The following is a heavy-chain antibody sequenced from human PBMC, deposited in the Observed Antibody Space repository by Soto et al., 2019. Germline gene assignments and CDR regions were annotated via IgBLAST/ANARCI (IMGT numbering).Heavy chain of an antibody. D-gene: IGHD3-22*01. V-gene: IGHV4-39*01. CDR1: GGSISSSSYY. CDR3: ARPGAAYYDSSGYYPYYYYYGMDV. J-gene: IGHJ6*02. CDR2: IYYSGST. Sequence: SETLSLTCTVSGGSISSSSYYWGWIRQPPGKGLEWIGSIYYSGSTYYNPSLKSRVTISVDTSKNQFSLKRSSLTAADTAVYYCARPGAAYYDSSGYYPYYYYYGMDVWGQGTTVTVSS.